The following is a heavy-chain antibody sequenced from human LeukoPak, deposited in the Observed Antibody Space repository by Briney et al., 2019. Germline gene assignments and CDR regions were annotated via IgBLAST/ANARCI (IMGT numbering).Heavy chain of an antibody. CDR3: ARHSDYYGSGSYFNYFDY. CDR1: GGSTSSSSYY. J-gene: IGHJ4*02. V-gene: IGHV4-39*01. D-gene: IGHD3-10*01. Sequence: PSETLSLTCTVSGGSTSSSSYYWGWIRQPPGKGLEWLGSIYYSGSTYYNPSLKSRVTISVDTSKNQFSLKLSSVTAADTAVYYCARHSDYYGSGSYFNYFDYWGQGTLVTVSS. CDR2: IYYSGST.